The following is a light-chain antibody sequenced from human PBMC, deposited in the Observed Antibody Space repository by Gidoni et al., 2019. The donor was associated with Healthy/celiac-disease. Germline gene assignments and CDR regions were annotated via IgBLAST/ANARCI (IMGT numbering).Light chain of an antibody. CDR1: QDSSNY. J-gene: IGKJ3*01. CDR3: QQYDNLLSFT. V-gene: IGKV1-33*01. Sequence: DIQMTQSPSSLSASVVDRVTITCQASQDSSNYLNWYQQKPGKAPKLLIYDASNLETGVPSRFSGSGSGTDFTFTISSLQPEDIATYYCQQYDNLLSFTFGPGTKVDIK. CDR2: DAS.